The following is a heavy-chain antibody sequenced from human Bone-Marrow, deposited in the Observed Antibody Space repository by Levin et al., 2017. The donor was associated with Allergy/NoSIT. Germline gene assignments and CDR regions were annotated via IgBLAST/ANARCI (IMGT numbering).Heavy chain of an antibody. CDR1: GYTFTSYD. CDR2: MNPNSGNT. D-gene: IGHD2-15*01. Sequence: VASVKVSCKASGYTFTSYDINWVRQATGQGLEWMGWMNPNSGNTGYAQKFQGRVTMTRNTSISTAYMELSSLRSEDTAVYYCARGGYCSGGSCYSEYYFDYWGQGTLVTVSS. V-gene: IGHV1-8*01. J-gene: IGHJ4*02. CDR3: ARGGYCSGGSCYSEYYFDY.